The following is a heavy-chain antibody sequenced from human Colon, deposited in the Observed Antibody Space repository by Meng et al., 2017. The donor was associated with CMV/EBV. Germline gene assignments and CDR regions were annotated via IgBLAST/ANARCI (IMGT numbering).Heavy chain of an antibody. CDR1: GGSISSSRYY. D-gene: IGHD6-13*01. Sequence: SETLSLTCNVSGGSISSSRYYWGWIRQPPGKGLEWIASIYYSGAYFNNPSLKSRVTISIDTSKNQFSLKLSSVTAADTAVYYCARDLGRGSSWYGGMDVWGQGTTVTVSS. V-gene: IGHV4-39*07. CDR3: ARDLGRGSSWYGGMDV. J-gene: IGHJ6*02. CDR2: IYYSGAY.